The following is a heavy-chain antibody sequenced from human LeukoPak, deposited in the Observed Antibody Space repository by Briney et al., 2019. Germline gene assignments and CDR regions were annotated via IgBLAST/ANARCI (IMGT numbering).Heavy chain of an antibody. CDR2: IYYSGST. CDR3: ARVRSHYYMDV. V-gene: IGHV4-39*07. J-gene: IGHJ6*03. CDR1: GGSISSSSYY. Sequence: SETLSLTCTVSGGSISSSSYYWGWIRQPPGNGLAWIGSIYYSGSTYYNPSLKSRVTISVDTSKNQFSLKLSSVTAADTAVYYCARVRSHYYMDVWGKGTTVTVSS.